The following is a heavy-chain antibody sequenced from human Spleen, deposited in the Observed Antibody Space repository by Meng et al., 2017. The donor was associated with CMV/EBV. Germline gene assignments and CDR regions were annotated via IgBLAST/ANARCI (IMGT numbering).Heavy chain of an antibody. CDR1: GGSTRGYY. J-gene: IGHJ4*02. V-gene: IGHV4-59*01. CDR3: AREDERQRYFFDF. Sequence: SETLSLTCTVSGGSTRGYYWSWLRQPPGKRLEWIGYVYHTGTANYNPSLKSRVTISVDTSKIHFSLHLSSVTAADTAVYFCAREDERQRYFFDFWGRGTLVTVSS. D-gene: IGHD6-25*01. CDR2: VYHTGTA.